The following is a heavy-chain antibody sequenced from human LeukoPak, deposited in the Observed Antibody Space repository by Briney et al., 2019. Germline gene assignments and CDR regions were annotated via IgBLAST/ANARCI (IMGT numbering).Heavy chain of an antibody. Sequence: GGSLRLSWAASGFTFSSYWMHWVRQAPGDGLAWVSRINSDGSSTSYADSVKGRFTISRDNAKNTLYLQMNSLRAEDTAVYYCARSPGYSYGQRYFDYWGQGTLVTVSS. CDR3: ARSPGYSYGQRYFDY. V-gene: IGHV3-74*01. D-gene: IGHD5-18*01. J-gene: IGHJ4*02. CDR1: GFTFSSYW. CDR2: INSDGSST.